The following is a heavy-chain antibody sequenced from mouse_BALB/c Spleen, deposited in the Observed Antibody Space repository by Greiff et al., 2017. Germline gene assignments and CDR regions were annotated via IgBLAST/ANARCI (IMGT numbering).Heavy chain of an antibody. J-gene: IGHJ4*01. V-gene: IGHV1-20*02. CDR2: INPYNGDT. Sequence: VQLKESGPELVKPGASVKISCKASGYSFTGYFMNWVMQSHGKSLEWIGRINPYNGDTFYNQKFKGKATLTVDKSSSTAHMELRSLASEDSAVYYCATYGNYPYYAMDYWGQGTSVTVSS. CDR1: GYSFTGYF. D-gene: IGHD2-1*01. CDR3: ATYGNYPYYAMDY.